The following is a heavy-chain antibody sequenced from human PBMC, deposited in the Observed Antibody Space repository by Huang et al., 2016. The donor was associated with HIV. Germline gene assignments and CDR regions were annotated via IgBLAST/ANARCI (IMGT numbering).Heavy chain of an antibody. CDR3: ARPRMTATSSDSTWSFFDS. CDR1: GGSLSDPY. V-gene: IGHV4-34*02. D-gene: IGHD2-21*02. CDR2: LNHRGIS. Sequence: QVQLQQWGAGLLKPSGALSLKCAVYGGSLSDPYWTWIRLSPGKRLEWIGELNHRGISTYTPSLIRRVTMSVDMSKNQLSLNLTSLTAADTAVYYCARPRMTATSSDSTWSFFDSWGQGTLVIVSS. J-gene: IGHJ4*02.